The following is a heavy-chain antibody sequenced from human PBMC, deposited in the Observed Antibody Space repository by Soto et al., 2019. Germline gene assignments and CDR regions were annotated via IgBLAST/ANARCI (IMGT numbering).Heavy chain of an antibody. D-gene: IGHD3-10*01. J-gene: IGHJ6*03. CDR3: ARQGSRARAYYYYYMDV. CDR1: GVSISSDVYC. V-gene: IGHV4-31*11. Sequence: ASETLSLTCAVSGVSISSDVYCWTWIRQHPGKGLEWIGCMSHTGKTSYNPSLQSRITISLDTSTNQFSLKLSSVTAADTAVYYCARQGSRARAYYYYYMDVWGKGTTVTVSS. CDR2: MSHTGKT.